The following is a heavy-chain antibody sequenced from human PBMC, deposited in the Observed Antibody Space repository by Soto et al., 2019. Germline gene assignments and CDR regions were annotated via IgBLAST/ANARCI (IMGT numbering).Heavy chain of an antibody. Sequence: ASVKVSCKASGGTFSSYAISWVRQAPGQGLEWMGGIIPIFGTANYAQKFQGRVTITADESTSTAYMELSSLRSEDTAVYYCARIXVLLWFGELFMDNWFDPWGQGTLVTVSS. V-gene: IGHV1-69*13. J-gene: IGHJ5*02. CDR2: IIPIFGTA. CDR1: GGTFSSYA. CDR3: ARIXVLLWFGELFMDNWFDP. D-gene: IGHD3-10*01.